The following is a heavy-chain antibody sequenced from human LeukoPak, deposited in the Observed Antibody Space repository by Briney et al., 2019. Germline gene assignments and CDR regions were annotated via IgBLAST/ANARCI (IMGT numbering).Heavy chain of an antibody. CDR3: TRPHSRGREILN. CDR2: IYSVAST. D-gene: IGHD3-10*01. CDR1: GFGVTNNY. J-gene: IGHJ1*01. Sequence: GGSLRLSCAASGFGVTNNYMSWVRQAPGKGLEFVSIIYSVASTYYADSVKGRFTISRDDSKNTVFLQMNSLGPEDTAIYFCTRPHSRGREILNWGQGALVTVSS. V-gene: IGHV3-53*01.